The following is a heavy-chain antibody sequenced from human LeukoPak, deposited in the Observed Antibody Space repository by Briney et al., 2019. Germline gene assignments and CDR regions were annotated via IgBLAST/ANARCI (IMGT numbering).Heavy chain of an antibody. D-gene: IGHD1-26*01. V-gene: IGHV1-69*05. Sequence: SVKVSCKASGSTFSSCAISWVRQAPGQGLEWMGRIIPIFGTANYAQKFQGRVTITTDESTSTAYMELSSLRSEDTAVYYCARGAFGPTNWSDPWGQGTLVTVSS. CDR2: IIPIFGTA. CDR3: ARGAFGPTNWSDP. CDR1: GSTFSSCA. J-gene: IGHJ5*02.